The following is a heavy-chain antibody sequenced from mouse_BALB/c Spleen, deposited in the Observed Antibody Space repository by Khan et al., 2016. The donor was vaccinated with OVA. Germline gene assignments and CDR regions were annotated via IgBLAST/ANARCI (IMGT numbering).Heavy chain of an antibody. CDR1: GYSITSDYA. CDR2: INYSGAT. Sequence: EVKLEVSGPGLVKPSQSLSLTCTVTGYSITSDYAWNWIRQFPGNKLEWMGYINYSGATSYLPSLKSRICITRDTSKNQFFLQLNSVTTEDSATYYCARWFTYWGQGTLVTVS. J-gene: IGHJ3*01. V-gene: IGHV3-2*02. CDR3: ARWFTY.